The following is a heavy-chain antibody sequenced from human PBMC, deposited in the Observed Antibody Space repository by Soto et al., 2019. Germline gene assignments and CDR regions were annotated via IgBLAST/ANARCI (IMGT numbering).Heavy chain of an antibody. V-gene: IGHV3-23*01. J-gene: IGHJ4*02. CDR1: GFTFINTG. CDR2: ITGNGDTT. D-gene: IGHD3-22*01. CDR3: AKIDGYFDY. Sequence: EVQVLQSGGGLVPPGGSLRLSCAGSGFTFINTGMSWVRQAPGQGLEWVSAITGNGDTTYYADCVKGRFTISRDNSKSTLYLQMNSLRAEDTAVYYCAKIDGYFDYWGQGTLVTVSS.